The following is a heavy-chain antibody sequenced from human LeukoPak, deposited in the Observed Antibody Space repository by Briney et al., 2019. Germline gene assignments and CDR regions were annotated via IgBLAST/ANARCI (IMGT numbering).Heavy chain of an antibody. CDR1: GGSISSNSYY. J-gene: IGHJ4*02. CDR2: IYYSGST. CDR3: ARVVVRGVMGPE. D-gene: IGHD3-10*01. V-gene: IGHV4-39*07. Sequence: SETLSLTCAVSGGSISSNSYYWGWIRQPPGKGLEWIGSIYYSGSTYYNPSLKSRVTISVDTSKNQFSLKLSSVTAADTAVYYCARVVVRGVMGPEWGQGTLVTVSS.